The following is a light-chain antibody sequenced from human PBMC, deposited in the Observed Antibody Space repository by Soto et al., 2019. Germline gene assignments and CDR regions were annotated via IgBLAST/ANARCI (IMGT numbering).Light chain of an antibody. V-gene: IGKV1-5*03. Sequence: DIQMTQSPSTLSGSVGDRVTITCRASQTISSWLAWYQQKPGKAPKLLIYKASTFKSGVPSRFSGSGSGTEDAVTISSRQADGFASYYYQHYNSDSGAVGQGTKVDIK. J-gene: IGKJ1*01. CDR1: QTISSW. CDR3: QHYNSDSGA. CDR2: KAS.